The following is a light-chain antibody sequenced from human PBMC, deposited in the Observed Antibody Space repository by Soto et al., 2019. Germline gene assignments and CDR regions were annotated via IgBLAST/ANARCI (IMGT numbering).Light chain of an antibody. CDR2: GAS. V-gene: IGKV3-20*01. J-gene: IGKJ2*01. CDR3: LLSTNSPPKYP. Sequence: EIVLTQSPGTLSLSPGERATLSCRASQTISSSDLAWYQQKPGQAPRLLIFGASSRAPDIPDRFSCSGSGTDFTLTISRLEPEDFAMYYCLLSTNSPPKYPFRQGTKLDI. CDR1: QTISSSD.